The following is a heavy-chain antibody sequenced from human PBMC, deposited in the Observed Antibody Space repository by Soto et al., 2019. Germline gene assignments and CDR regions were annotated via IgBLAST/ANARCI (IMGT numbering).Heavy chain of an antibody. V-gene: IGHV1-18*01. CDR3: ARRLYGDYDY. J-gene: IGHJ4*02. Sequence: ASVKVSCKASGYSFTTSGITCVRQAPGQGLEWMGWISTYNGNTNYAQKLQDRVTLTTDTSTSTAYMELRSLRSDDTAVYYCARRLYGDYDYWGQGTLVTVSS. CDR1: GYSFTTSG. D-gene: IGHD4-17*01. CDR2: ISTYNGNT.